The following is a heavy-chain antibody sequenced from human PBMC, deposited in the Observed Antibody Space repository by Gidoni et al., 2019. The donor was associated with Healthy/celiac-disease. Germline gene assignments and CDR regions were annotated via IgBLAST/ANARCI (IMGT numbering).Heavy chain of an antibody. V-gene: IGHV1-69*06. CDR2: IIPIFGTA. Sequence: QVQLVQSGAEVKKPGSSVKVSCQASGGNFSSYATSWVRQAPGQGLEWMGGIIPIFGTANYEQKFQGRVTITADKSTSTAYMELSSLRSEDTAVYYCARGYVRGAPDYWGQGTLVTVSS. CDR1: GGNFSSYA. J-gene: IGHJ4*02. D-gene: IGHD3-10*02. CDR3: ARGYVRGAPDY.